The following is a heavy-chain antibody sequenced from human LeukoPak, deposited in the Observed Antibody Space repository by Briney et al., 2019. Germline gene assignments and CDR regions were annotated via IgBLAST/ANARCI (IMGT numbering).Heavy chain of an antibody. CDR1: GGSISSYY. D-gene: IGHD5-18*01. CDR3: ARGYSYGNWFDP. J-gene: IGHJ5*02. V-gene: IGHV4-59*08. Sequence: SETLSLTCTVSGGSISSYYWSWIRQPPGKGLEWIGYIYYSGSTNYNPSLKSRVTISVKTSKNQFSLKLSSVTAADTAVYYCARGYSYGNWFDPWGQGTLVTVSS. CDR2: IYYSGST.